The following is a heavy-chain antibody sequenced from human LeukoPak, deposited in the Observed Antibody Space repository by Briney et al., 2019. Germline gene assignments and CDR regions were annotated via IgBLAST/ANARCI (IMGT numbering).Heavy chain of an antibody. D-gene: IGHD2-8*02. J-gene: IGHJ5*02. V-gene: IGHV3-23*01. CDR3: ARVLAGDGWFDP. CDR1: GFTFSSYA. CDR2: ISGSGGRT. Sequence: RGSLRLSCAASGFTFSSYAMSWVRQGPGKGLQWVSSISGSGGRTYYAVSVKGRFTISRDNSKNTLYLQMNSLRAEDTAVYYCARVLAGDGWFDPWGQGTLVTVSS.